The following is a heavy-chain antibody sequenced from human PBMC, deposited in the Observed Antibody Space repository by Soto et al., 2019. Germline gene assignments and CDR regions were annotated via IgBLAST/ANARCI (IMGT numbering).Heavy chain of an antibody. CDR2: IYYTGST. D-gene: IGHD2-15*01. J-gene: IGHJ4*02. Sequence: QVQLQESGPGLVKPSETLSLTCTVSGGSVTSDNYYWSWIRQTPGKGLEWVGFIYYTGSTHYNPSLKSRVTIALDTSKKQFSLKLSSVTAADTAVYYCARGVGPGLTDYFDYWGQGTLVTVSS. CDR1: GGSVTSDNYY. V-gene: IGHV4-61*01. CDR3: ARGVGPGLTDYFDY.